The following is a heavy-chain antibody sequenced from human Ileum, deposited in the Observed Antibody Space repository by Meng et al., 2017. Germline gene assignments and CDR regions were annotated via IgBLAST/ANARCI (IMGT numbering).Heavy chain of an antibody. CDR3: ARHGAFRSHLDD. J-gene: IGHJ4*02. CDR1: GGSISSRTSY. CDR2: FFYGGTT. Sequence: QLQRQESGPGLVKPSETQSLTCCVSGGSISSRTSYWGWIRQPPGMGLEWIVSFFYGGTTYYNPSLESRVTTSVDTSTSQFSLNLKSVSAADTAVYFCARHGAFRSHLDDWGQGTLVTVSS. D-gene: IGHD3-3*02. V-gene: IGHV4-39*01.